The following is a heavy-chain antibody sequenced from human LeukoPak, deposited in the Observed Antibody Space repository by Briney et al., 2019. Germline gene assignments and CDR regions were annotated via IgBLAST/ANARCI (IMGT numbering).Heavy chain of an antibody. V-gene: IGHV5-51*01. CDR1: GYSFISYW. D-gene: IGHD2-2*01. J-gene: IGHJ4*02. CDR3: GRQYCSSTSCYPDY. CDR2: IYPGDSDT. Sequence: GESLKISCKGSGYSFISYWIGWVRQMPGKGLEWMGIIYPGDSDTRYSPSFQGQVTISADKSISTAYQQWSSLKASDTAMYYCGRQYCSSTSCYPDYWGQGTLVTVSS.